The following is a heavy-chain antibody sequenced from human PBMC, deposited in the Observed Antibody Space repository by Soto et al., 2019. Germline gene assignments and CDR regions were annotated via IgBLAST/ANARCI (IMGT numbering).Heavy chain of an antibody. CDR1: GFTVSVDY. CDR2: VYAGGFT. V-gene: IGHV3-53*01. CDR3: ARGQSSDLEHPVN. Sequence: EVQLVESGGGLIQPGGSLRLSCAASGFTVSVDYMSWVRQAPGKGLEWVSVVYAGGFTYYADSVKGRFTISRDNPKNTLYLQMNSLRVEDTAVYYCARGQSSDLEHPVNWGQGTLVTVSS. J-gene: IGHJ4*02. D-gene: IGHD2-21*02.